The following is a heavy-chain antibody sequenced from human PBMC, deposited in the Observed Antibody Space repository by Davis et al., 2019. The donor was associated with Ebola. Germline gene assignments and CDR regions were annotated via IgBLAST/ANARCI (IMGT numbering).Heavy chain of an antibody. V-gene: IGHV1-8*01. Sequence: ASVTVSCKASEYSFISYDITWVRQATGQGLEWMGWMSPNSGNTGYAQKFQGRVTMTRNTSISTAYMELSSLRSEDTAVYYCAGGLIRRNWFDPWGQGTLITVSS. J-gene: IGHJ5*02. CDR2: MSPNSGNT. CDR1: EYSFISYD. CDR3: AGGLIRRNWFDP. D-gene: IGHD4-17*01.